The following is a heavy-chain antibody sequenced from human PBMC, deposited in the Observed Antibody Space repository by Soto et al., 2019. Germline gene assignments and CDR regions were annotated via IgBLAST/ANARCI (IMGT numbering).Heavy chain of an antibody. CDR1: GGSLSGYY. J-gene: IGHJ4*02. Sequence: QVQLQQWGAGLLKPSETLSLTCGVYGGSLSGYYWTWIRQPPGKGLEWIGQINRSGSTNYNPSLKSRVTISLETSKNQFSLNLSSVTAADTAMYFCARVDYFDLNSYTYYFDFWGQGTLVTVSS. V-gene: IGHV4-34*01. CDR2: INRSGST. CDR3: ARVDYFDLNSYTYYFDF. D-gene: IGHD3-22*01.